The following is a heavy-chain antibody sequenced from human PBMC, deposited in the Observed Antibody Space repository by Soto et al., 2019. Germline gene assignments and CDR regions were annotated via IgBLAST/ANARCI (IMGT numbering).Heavy chain of an antibody. Sequence: GGSLRLSCAASGFTFSSSEMYWVRQAPGKGLEWVSYIHPGGQPIFYADSVKGRFTISRDNAKKSLYLQMNSLRVEDTAVYYCASRGSSWGQGTMVTVSS. V-gene: IGHV3-48*03. CDR3: ASRGSS. CDR2: IHPGGQPI. J-gene: IGHJ3*01. D-gene: IGHD2-2*01. CDR1: GFTFSSSE.